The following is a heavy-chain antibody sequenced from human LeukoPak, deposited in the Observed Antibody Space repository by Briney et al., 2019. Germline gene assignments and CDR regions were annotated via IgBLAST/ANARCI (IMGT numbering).Heavy chain of an antibody. CDR1: GYTFTGYY. J-gene: IGHJ4*02. CDR3: ARDRDGRLRLGELSLYFAPRDY. CDR2: INPNSGGT. V-gene: IGHV1-2*02. D-gene: IGHD3-16*02. Sequence: GASVKVSCKASGYTFTGYYMHWVRQAPGQGLEWMGWINPNSGGTNYAQKFQGRVTMTRDTSISTAYMELSRLRSDDTAVYYCARDRDGRLRLGELSLYFAPRDYWGQGTLVTVSS.